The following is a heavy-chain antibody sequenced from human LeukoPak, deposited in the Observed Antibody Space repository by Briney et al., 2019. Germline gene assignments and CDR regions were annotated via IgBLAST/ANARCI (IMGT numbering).Heavy chain of an antibody. D-gene: IGHD3-10*01. CDR2: INTNTGNP. CDR3: ARAPLLLWFGELLSRYFDY. J-gene: IGHJ4*02. Sequence: PGGSLRLSCAASGYTFTSYAMNWVRQAPGQGLEWMGWINTNTGNPTYAQGFTGRFVFSLDTSVSTAYLQISSPKAEDTAVYYCARAPLLLWFGELLSRYFDYWGQGTLVTVSS. V-gene: IGHV7-4-1*02. CDR1: GYTFTSYA.